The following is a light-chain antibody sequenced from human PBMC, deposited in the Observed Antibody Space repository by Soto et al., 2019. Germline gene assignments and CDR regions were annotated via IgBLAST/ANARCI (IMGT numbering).Light chain of an antibody. CDR2: GAS. J-gene: IGKJ1*01. Sequence: EIVLTQSPGTLSLSPGERATLSCRASQSVSSSYLAWYQQKPGQAPRPLIYGASSRAIGIPDRFSGSGSGTDFTLTISRLEPEDFAVYYCQQYGNSPWTFGQGTKVDIK. CDR3: QQYGNSPWT. CDR1: QSVSSSY. V-gene: IGKV3-20*01.